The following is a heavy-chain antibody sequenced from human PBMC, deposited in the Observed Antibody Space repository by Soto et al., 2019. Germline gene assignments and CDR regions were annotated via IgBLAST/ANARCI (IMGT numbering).Heavy chain of an antibody. D-gene: IGHD2-15*01. CDR3: ARAGCSGGSCTPVYYYYMDV. V-gene: IGHV1-3*01. CDR2: INAGNGNT. J-gene: IGHJ6*03. Sequence: ASVKVSCKASGYTFTSYAMHWVRQAPGQRLEWMGWINAGNGNTKYSQKFQGRVTITRDTSASTAYMELSSLRSEDTAVYYCARAGCSGGSCTPVYYYYMDVWGKGTTVTVSS. CDR1: GYTFTSYA.